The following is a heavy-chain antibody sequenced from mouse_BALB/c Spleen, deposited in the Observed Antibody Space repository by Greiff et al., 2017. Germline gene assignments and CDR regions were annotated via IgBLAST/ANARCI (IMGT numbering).Heavy chain of an antibody. CDR3: ARSYDGYYVLAWFAY. CDR2: IWGGGST. J-gene: IGHJ3*01. CDR1: GFSLSRYS. D-gene: IGHD2-3*01. V-gene: IGHV2-6-4*01. Sequence: VQRVESGPGLVAPSQSLSITCTVSGFSLSRYSVHWVRQPPGKGLEWLGMIWGGGSTDYNSALKSRLSISKDNSKSQVFLKMNSLQTDDTAMYYCARSYDGYYVLAWFAYWGQGTLVTVSA.